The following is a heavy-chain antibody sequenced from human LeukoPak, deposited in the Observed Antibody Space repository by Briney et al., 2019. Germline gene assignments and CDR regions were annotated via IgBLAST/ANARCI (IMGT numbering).Heavy chain of an antibody. V-gene: IGHV3-74*01. CDR2: IKDDGSTT. CDR3: LPLAFVTN. J-gene: IGHJ4*02. Sequence: GGSLRLSCAVSGFTFGGRLMHWVRQAPGKGLVWVALIKDDGSTTNCAHSMKGRFHASRDDAKNTVYLQMSSLRAEDTAVYYWLPLAFVTNWGQETLVTVSS. CDR1: GFTFGGRL. D-gene: IGHD2-8*01.